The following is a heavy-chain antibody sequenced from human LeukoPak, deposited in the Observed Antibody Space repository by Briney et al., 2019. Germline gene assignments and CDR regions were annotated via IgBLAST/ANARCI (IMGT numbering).Heavy chain of an antibody. Sequence: KPSETLSLTCTVSGGSISSYYWSWIRQPPGKGLEWIGYIYYSGSTNYNPSLKSRVTISVDTSKNQFSLKLSSVTAADTAVYYCARGGYYHHAFDIWGQGTMVTVSS. D-gene: IGHD3-22*01. CDR1: GGSISSYY. V-gene: IGHV4-59*01. J-gene: IGHJ3*02. CDR2: IYYSGST. CDR3: ARGGYYHHAFDI.